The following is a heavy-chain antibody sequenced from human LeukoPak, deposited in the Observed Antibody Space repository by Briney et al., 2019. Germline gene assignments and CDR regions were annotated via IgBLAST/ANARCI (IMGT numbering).Heavy chain of an antibody. Sequence: GASVTVSCKVSGYTLTELSMHWVRQAPGKGLEWMGGFDPEDGETIYAQKFQGRVTMTEDTSTDTAYMELSSLRSEDTAVYYCATPYSSGWYYFDYWGQGTPVTVSS. CDR2: FDPEDGET. CDR1: GYTLTELS. J-gene: IGHJ4*02. D-gene: IGHD6-19*01. V-gene: IGHV1-24*01. CDR3: ATPYSSGWYYFDY.